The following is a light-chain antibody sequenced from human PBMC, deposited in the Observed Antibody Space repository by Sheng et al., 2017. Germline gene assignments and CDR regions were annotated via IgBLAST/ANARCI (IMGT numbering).Light chain of an antibody. V-gene: IGKV1-6*01. Sequence: AIQMTQSPSSLSASVGDRVTITCRASQSIRNDLSWYQQGPGKAPKLLIYTASNLQSGVPSRFSGSGSGTDFTLTISNLQPDDFATYYCQQYESDIAFGQGTRLESK. CDR3: QQYESDIA. CDR1: QSIRND. CDR2: TAS. J-gene: IGKJ5*01.